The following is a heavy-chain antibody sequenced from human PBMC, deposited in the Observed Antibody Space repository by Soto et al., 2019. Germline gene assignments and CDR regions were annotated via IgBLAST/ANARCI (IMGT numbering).Heavy chain of an antibody. D-gene: IGHD2-8*01. CDR1: GYTFTSCG. Sequence: GASVKVSCKAAGYTFTSCGISWVRQAPGQGLEWMGRISAYNGNTNYAQKLQGRVTMTTDTSTSTAYMELRSLRSDDTAAYYCARGKGMYCTNGVCYSRWFDPWG. V-gene: IGHV1-18*04. CDR3: ARGKGMYCTNGVCYSRWFDP. J-gene: IGHJ5*02. CDR2: ISAYNGNT.